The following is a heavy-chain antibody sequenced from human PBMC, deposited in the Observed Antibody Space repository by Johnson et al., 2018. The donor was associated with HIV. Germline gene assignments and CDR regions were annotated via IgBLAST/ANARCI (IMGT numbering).Heavy chain of an antibody. D-gene: IGHD1-26*01. CDR3: VAATGANGLDS. CDR2: ISYDGSNE. V-gene: IGHV3-30*03. Sequence: QVQLVESGGGLVQPGRSLRLSCAASGFTFSNYGMHWVRQAPGKGLEWVAVISYDGSNEYYAEFVKGRFTISRVNAKNSLYLQMNSLRAGDTAVYYCVAATGANGLDSWGQGTMVTVSS. CDR1: GFTFSNYG. J-gene: IGHJ3*02.